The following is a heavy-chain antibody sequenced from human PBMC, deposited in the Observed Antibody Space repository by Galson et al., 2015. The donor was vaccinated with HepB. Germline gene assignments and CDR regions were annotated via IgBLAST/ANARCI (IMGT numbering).Heavy chain of an antibody. CDR3: ARGITRVRGVTPPFDY. D-gene: IGHD3-10*01. V-gene: IGHV1-18*04. J-gene: IGHJ4*02. CDR2: ISAYNGNT. CDR1: GYTFTSYG. Sequence: SVKVSCKASGYTFTSYGISWVRQAPGQGLEWMGWISAYNGNTNYAQKLQGRVTMTTDTSTSTAYMELRSLRSDDTAVYYCARGITRVRGVTPPFDYWGQGTLVTVSS.